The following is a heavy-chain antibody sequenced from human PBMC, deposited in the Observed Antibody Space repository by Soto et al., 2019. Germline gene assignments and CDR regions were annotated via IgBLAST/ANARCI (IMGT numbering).Heavy chain of an antibody. V-gene: IGHV3-21*01. J-gene: IGHJ6*02. CDR1: GFTFSSYS. CDR3: ARDRAAAPDGMDV. Sequence: EVQLVESGGGLVKPGGSLRLSCAASGFTFSSYSMNWVRQAPGKGLEWVSSISSSSSYIYYADSVKGRFTISRDKAKNSLYLQMNSLRAEDTAVYYCARDRAAAPDGMDVWGQGTTVTVSS. D-gene: IGHD6-13*01. CDR2: ISSSSSYI.